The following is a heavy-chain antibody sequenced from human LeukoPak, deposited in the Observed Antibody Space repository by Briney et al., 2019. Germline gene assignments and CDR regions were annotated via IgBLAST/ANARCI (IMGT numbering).Heavy chain of an antibody. D-gene: IGHD3-16*01. V-gene: IGHV3-23*01. J-gene: IGHJ6*03. Sequence: GGSPRLSCAASGFTVSSNYMTWVRQAPGKGLEWVSAISGSGGGTFYADSVRGRFTISRDNSKNTVYLQMNSLRAEDTAVYYCAKDYAGGWPKRGMDVWGKGATVTVSS. CDR3: AKDYAGGWPKRGMDV. CDR1: GFTVSSNY. CDR2: ISGSGGGT.